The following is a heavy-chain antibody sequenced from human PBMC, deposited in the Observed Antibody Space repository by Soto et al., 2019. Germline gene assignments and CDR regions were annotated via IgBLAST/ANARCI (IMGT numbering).Heavy chain of an antibody. CDR1: GYSISSGYY. J-gene: IGHJ5*02. D-gene: IGHD3-3*01. V-gene: IGHV4-38-2*01. CDR3: ARAGDYDFWSGYSTWFDP. Sequence: PSETLSLTCAVSGYSISSGYYCGWIRQPPGKGLEWIGSIYHSGSTYYNPSLKSRVTISVDTSKNQFSLKLSSVTAADTAVYYCARAGDYDFWSGYSTWFDPWGQGTLVTVSS. CDR2: IYHSGST.